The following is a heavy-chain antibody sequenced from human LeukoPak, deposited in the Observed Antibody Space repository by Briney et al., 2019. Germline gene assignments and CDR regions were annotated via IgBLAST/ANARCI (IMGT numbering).Heavy chain of an antibody. J-gene: IGHJ4*02. D-gene: IGHD6-13*01. Sequence: PGGSLRLSCGASGFTFSSDTMMWVRQAPGMGLEWVSSISSSSSSIYYADSVKGRFTISRDNAKNLVYLQMNSLRADDTSVYYCATEGRSTTPGYWGQGTLVIVSS. CDR1: GFTFSSDT. V-gene: IGHV3-21*06. CDR3: ATEGRSTTPGY. CDR2: ISSSSSSI.